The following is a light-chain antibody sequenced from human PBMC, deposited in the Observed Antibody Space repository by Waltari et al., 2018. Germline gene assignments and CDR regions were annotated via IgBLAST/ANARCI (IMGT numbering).Light chain of an antibody. Sequence: SYELTQPPSVSVSPGQTARITCPGDAFPKKYAYWYQQKSGQAPVLVIYEDTKRPSGIPERFPGSSSGTVATLTISGAQVDDEADYYCYSTHSSGKVFGGGTKLTVL. CDR1: AFPKKY. V-gene: IGLV3-10*01. J-gene: IGLJ2*01. CDR2: EDT. CDR3: YSTHSSGKV.